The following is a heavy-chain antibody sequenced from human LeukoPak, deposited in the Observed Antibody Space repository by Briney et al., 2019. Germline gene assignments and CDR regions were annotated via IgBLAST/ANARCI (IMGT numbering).Heavy chain of an antibody. V-gene: IGHV4-61*02. D-gene: IGHD6-13*01. CDR1: GGSISSGSYY. Sequence: TLSLTCTVSGGSISSGSYYWSWIRQPAGKGLEWIGRIYTSGSTNYNPSLKSRVTISVDTSKNQFSLQLNSVTPEDTAVYYCARGPQLVGYYYIDVWGTGTTVTVSS. CDR3: ARGPQLVGYYYIDV. CDR2: IYTSGST. J-gene: IGHJ6*03.